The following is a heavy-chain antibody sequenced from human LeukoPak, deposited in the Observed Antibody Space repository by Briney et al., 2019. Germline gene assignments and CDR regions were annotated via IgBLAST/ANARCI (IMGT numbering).Heavy chain of an antibody. CDR3: ARGIAAAGTLPNYYYYGMDV. D-gene: IGHD6-13*01. V-gene: IGHV4-59*01. Sequence: PSETLSLTCTVSGGSISSYYWSWIRQPPGKGLEWIGYIYYSGSTNYNPSLKSRVTISVDTSKNQFSLKPSSVTAADTAVYYCARGIAAAGTLPNYYYYGMDVWGQGTTVTVSS. CDR1: GGSISSYY. CDR2: IYYSGST. J-gene: IGHJ6*02.